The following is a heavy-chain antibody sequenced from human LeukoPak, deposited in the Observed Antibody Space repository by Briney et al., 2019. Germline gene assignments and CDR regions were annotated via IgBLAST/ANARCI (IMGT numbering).Heavy chain of an antibody. J-gene: IGHJ4*02. CDR3: ARRSNDSTSYVLLWFGELADGGYFDY. D-gene: IGHD3-10*01. V-gene: IGHV4-38-2*01. CDR2: IYHSGST. Sequence: SETLSLTCAVSGYSISSGYYWGWIRQPPGKGLEWIGSIYHSGSTYYNPSLKSRVTISVDTSKNQFSLKLSSVTAADTAVYYCARRSNDSTSYVLLWFGELADGGYFDYWGRGTLVTVSS. CDR1: GYSISSGYY.